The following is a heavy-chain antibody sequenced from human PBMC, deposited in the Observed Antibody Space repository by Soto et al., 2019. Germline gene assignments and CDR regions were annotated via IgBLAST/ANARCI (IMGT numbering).Heavy chain of an antibody. CDR1: GFTFSSYE. D-gene: IGHD4-4*01. CDR3: ARDPAIYSGKFDYGLSV. V-gene: IGHV3-48*03. J-gene: IGHJ6*04. Sequence: GGSLRLSCAVSGFTFSSYEMNWVRQAPGKGLEWVSYMGTSGKTIYYADSVRGRFTISRDNAQNSLYLQMNSRRAEDRAVYFWARDPAIYSGKFDYGLSVWGCGTTVTVPS. CDR2: MGTSGKTI.